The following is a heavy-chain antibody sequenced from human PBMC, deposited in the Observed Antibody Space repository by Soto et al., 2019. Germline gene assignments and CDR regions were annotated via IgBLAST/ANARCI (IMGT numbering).Heavy chain of an antibody. J-gene: IGHJ6*02. D-gene: IGHD3-10*01. CDR1: GYTFTSYA. V-gene: IGHV1-2*04. CDR3: ARERGDYGMDV. CDR2: INPNSGGT. Sequence: ASVKVSCKASGYTFTSYAIRWARQAPGQGLEWMGWINPNSGGTNYAQKFQGWVTMTRDTSISTAYMELSRLGSDDTAVYYCARERGDYGMDVWGQGTTVTVSS.